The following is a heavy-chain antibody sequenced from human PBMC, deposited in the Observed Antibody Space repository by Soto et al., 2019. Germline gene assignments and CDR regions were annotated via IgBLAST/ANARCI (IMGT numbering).Heavy chain of an antibody. D-gene: IGHD6-13*01. J-gene: IGHJ2*01. Sequence: GGARRRLCAASGFTVSSYSMNWVRQAPGKGLEWVSYISSSSSTIYYADSVKGRFTISRDNAKNSLYLQMNSLRDEDTAVYYCARDSSSWYDQWYFDLWGRGTLVTVSS. V-gene: IGHV3-48*02. CDR1: GFTVSSYS. CDR3: ARDSSSWYDQWYFDL. CDR2: ISSSSSTI.